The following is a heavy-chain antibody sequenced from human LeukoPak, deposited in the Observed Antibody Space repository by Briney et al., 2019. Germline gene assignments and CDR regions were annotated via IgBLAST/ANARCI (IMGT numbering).Heavy chain of an antibody. V-gene: IGHV3-23*01. CDR1: GFTFSTYA. CDR2: ISGSGDNT. J-gene: IGHJ4*02. CDR3: AKERSSGVYRLFDY. Sequence: GGSLRLSCAASGFTFSTYAMNWVRQAPGKGLEWVSGISGSGDNTYYTDSVKGRFTISRDNSKDTLYLQMNSLRAEDTAVYYCAKERSSGVYRLFDYWGRGTLVTVSS. D-gene: IGHD3-22*01.